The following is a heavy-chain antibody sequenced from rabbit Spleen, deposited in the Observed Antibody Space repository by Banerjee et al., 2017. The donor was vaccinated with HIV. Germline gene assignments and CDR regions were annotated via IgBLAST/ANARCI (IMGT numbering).Heavy chain of an antibody. CDR2: VFTGNLKT. CDR3: ARGAGSVDYIDVCFDF. D-gene: IGHD8-1*01. J-gene: IGHJ4*01. CDR1: GIDFSRGYD. Sequence: QQVVESGGGLVKPGASLTLTCKASGIDFSRGYDMCWVRLAPGKGLEWIGCVFTGNLKTYYASCAKGRFTISKTSSTTVTLLMTSLTVADTATYFCARGAGSVDYIDVCFDFWGPGTLVTVS. V-gene: IGHV1S40*01.